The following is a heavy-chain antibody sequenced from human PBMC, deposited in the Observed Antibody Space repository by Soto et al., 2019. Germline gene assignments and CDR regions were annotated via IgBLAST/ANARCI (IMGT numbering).Heavy chain of an antibody. CDR2: INPNSGGT. CDR1: GYTFTGYY. Sequence: QVQLVQSGAEVKKPGASVKVSCKASGYTFTGYYMHWVRQAPGQGLEWMGWINPNSGGTNYAQKFQGWVTMTRDTSISTAYMELSRLRSDDTAVYSCARDRRQLVNYYYYGMDVWGQGTTVTVSS. CDR3: ARDRRQLVNYYYYGMDV. D-gene: IGHD6-6*01. V-gene: IGHV1-2*04. J-gene: IGHJ6*02.